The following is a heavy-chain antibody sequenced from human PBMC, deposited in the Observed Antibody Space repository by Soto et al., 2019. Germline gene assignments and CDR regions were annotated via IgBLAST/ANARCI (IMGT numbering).Heavy chain of an antibody. CDR3: ARGGGTYDP. Sequence: PSETLSLTCTVSGGSISSYYWSWIRQPPGKGLEWIGYIYYTGSTNYNPSLKSRVTISVDTSKNQFSLKLSSVTAADTAVYYCARGGGTYDPWGQGTLVTVSS. CDR1: GGSISSYY. D-gene: IGHD1-1*01. J-gene: IGHJ5*02. V-gene: IGHV4-59*01. CDR2: IYYTGST.